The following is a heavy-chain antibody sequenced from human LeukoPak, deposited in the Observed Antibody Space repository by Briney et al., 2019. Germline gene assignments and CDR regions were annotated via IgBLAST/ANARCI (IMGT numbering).Heavy chain of an antibody. CDR2: IKRKTDGGTT. V-gene: IGHV3-15*01. D-gene: IGHD2-15*01. CDR1: GLSLSNAW. J-gene: IGHJ4*02. CDR3: TTGGGCSGGTCYSIAY. Sequence: GGSLRLSCEASGLSLSNAWMTWVRQAPGKGLEWVGRIKRKTDGGTTDYAAPVKDRFTISRDDPKNTLYLQMNSLKTEDTGLYYCTTGGGCSGGTCYSIAYWGQGTLVTVSS.